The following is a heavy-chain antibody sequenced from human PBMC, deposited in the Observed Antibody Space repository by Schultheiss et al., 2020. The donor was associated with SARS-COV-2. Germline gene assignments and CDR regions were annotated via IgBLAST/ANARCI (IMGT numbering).Heavy chain of an antibody. Sequence: SETLSLTCTVSGGSISSYYWSWIRQPPGKGLEWIGYIYYSGTTYSNPSLKSRLTISVDTSRNQFSLNLSSVTAADTAVYYCARHSNGYYSPFEYWGQGTLVTVAS. CDR3: ARHSNGYYSPFEY. V-gene: IGHV4-59*08. J-gene: IGHJ4*02. CDR2: IYYSGTT. CDR1: GGSISSYY. D-gene: IGHD3-22*01.